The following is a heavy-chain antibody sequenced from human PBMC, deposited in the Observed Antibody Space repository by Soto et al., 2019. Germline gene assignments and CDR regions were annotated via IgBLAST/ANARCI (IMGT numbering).Heavy chain of an antibody. CDR1: GFTFSNAW. CDR3: IRDPYGST. J-gene: IGHJ5*02. V-gene: IGHV3-15*07. D-gene: IGHD3-10*01. Sequence: GGSLRLSCAASGFTFSNAWMNWVRQAPGKGLEWVGRIKSKTDGGTIHYAAPVKGRFTISRDDSKDTLFLQMNSLKIEHTALYYCIRDPYGSTWGQGTLVTVSS. CDR2: IKSKTDGGTI.